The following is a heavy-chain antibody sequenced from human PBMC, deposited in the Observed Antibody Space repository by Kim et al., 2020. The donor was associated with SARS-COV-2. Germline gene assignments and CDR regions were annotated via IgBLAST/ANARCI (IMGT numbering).Heavy chain of an antibody. CDR1: GFTVSSNY. D-gene: IGHD4-17*01. CDR3: ARGPLRDHYYYYYGMDV. Sequence: GGSLRLSCAASGFTVSSNYMSWVRQAPGKGLEWVSVIYSGGSTYYADSVKGRFTISRHNSKNTLYLQMNSLRAEDTAVYYCARGPLRDHYYYYYGMDVWGQGTTVTVSS. CDR2: IYSGGST. J-gene: IGHJ6*02. V-gene: IGHV3-53*04.